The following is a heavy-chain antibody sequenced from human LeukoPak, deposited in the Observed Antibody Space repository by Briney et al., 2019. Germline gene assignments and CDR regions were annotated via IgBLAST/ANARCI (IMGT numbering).Heavy chain of an antibody. Sequence: GGSLRLSCAASGLTVRNTYMTWVRPAPGKGLGWDSVIYSGGNTYYADSVKGRFTTSRDNSKNTLFLQMNSLRAEDTAVYFCARGGSVGSYYYFDYWGQGTLVTVSS. CDR3: ARGGSVGSYYYFDY. CDR2: IYSGGNT. J-gene: IGHJ4*02. D-gene: IGHD1-26*01. V-gene: IGHV3-53*01. CDR1: GLTVRNTY.